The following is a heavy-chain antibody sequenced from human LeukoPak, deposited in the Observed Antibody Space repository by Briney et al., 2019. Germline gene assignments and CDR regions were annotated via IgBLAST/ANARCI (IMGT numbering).Heavy chain of an antibody. Sequence: SETLSLTCSVSGYSIRSGYYWGWIRQPPGKGLEWIGSIYHSGSTYYNPSLKSRVTMSVDTSKNQFSLKLSSVTAADTAVYYCARDRYYYDSKGDAFDIWGQGTMVTVSS. CDR2: IYHSGST. CDR1: GYSIRSGYY. CDR3: ARDRYYYDSKGDAFDI. J-gene: IGHJ3*02. V-gene: IGHV4-38-2*02. D-gene: IGHD3-22*01.